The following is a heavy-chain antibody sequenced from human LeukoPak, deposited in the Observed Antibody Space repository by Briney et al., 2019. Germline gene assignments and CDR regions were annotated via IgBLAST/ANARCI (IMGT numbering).Heavy chain of an antibody. V-gene: IGHV3-30*18. CDR2: ISYDGSNK. D-gene: IGHD5-18*01. CDR1: GFTFSSYS. CDR3: AKVGYSYGLRRAIDY. Sequence: GGSLRLSCAASGFTFSSYSMNWVRQAPGKGLEWVAVISYDGSNKYYADSVKGRFTISRDNSKNTLYLQMNSLRAEDTAVYYCAKVGYSYGLRRAIDYWGQGTLVTVSS. J-gene: IGHJ4*02.